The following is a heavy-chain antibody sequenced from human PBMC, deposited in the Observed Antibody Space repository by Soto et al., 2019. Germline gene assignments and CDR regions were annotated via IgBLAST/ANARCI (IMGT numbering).Heavy chain of an antibody. J-gene: IGHJ6*03. Sequence: GGSLRLSCAASGFIFSSDGMHWVRQAPGKGLEWVAVISYGGSNKNYADSVKGRFTISRDNSKNTMYLQMNSLRAEDTAGYYCAKDKGSGPYYMDVWGKGTTVTVSS. D-gene: IGHD3-10*01. CDR2: ISYGGSNK. CDR3: AKDKGSGPYYMDV. V-gene: IGHV3-30*18. CDR1: GFIFSSDG.